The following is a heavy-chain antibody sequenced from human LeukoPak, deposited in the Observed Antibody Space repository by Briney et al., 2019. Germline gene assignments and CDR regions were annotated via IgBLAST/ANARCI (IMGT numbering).Heavy chain of an antibody. CDR2: IRYDEIDK. V-gene: IGHV3-30*02. CDR1: GFTFSSYG. CDR3: AKDCCRGASPYHMDA. D-gene: IGHD2-15*01. Sequence: GGSLRLSGAASGFTFSSYGRHWVGQAPGKGLEWVAFIRYDEIDKYYADSVKGRFTISRDNSKNTLYMRMSSLRIEDTAVYYCAKDCCRGASPYHMDAWGKGTTVTVSS. J-gene: IGHJ6*03.